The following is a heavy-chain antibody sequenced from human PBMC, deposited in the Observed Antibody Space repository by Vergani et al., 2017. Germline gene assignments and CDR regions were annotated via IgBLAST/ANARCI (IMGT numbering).Heavy chain of an antibody. D-gene: IGHD6-19*01. V-gene: IGHV3-30-3*01. CDR2: ISYDGSNK. CDR1: GFTFSSYA. CDR3: AREFSGWYYPPGY. Sequence: VQLLESGGGLVQPGRSLRLSCAASGFTFSSYAMHWVRQAPGKGLEWVAVISYDGSNKYYADSVKGRFTISRDNSKNTLYLQMNSLRAEDTAVYYCAREFSGWYYPPGYWGQGTLVTVSS. J-gene: IGHJ4*02.